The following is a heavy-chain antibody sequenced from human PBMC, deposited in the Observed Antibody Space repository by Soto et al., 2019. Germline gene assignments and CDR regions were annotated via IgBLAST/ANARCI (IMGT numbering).Heavy chain of an antibody. CDR2: IYSGGNT. Sequence: EEQLVETGGGLIQPGGSLRLSCAASGFNVSSNYMNWVRQAPGKGPEWVSIIYSGGNTYYADSVKGRITTSRDNSKNKVYLQRNSLRAEDTAVYYCARDLSITIVGVCNRYYVMDVWGQGTTVTVSS. V-gene: IGHV3-53*02. J-gene: IGHJ6*02. D-gene: IGHD3-3*01. CDR3: ARDLSITIVGVCNRYYVMDV. CDR1: GFNVSSNY.